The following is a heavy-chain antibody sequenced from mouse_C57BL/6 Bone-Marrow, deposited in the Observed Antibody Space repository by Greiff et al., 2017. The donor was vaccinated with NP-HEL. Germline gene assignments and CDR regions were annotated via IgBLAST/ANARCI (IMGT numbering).Heavy chain of an antibody. Sequence: EVQLVESGPGLAKPSQTLSLTCSVTGYSITSDYWNWIRKFPGNKLEYMGYISYSGSTYYNPSLKSRISITRDTSKNQYYLQLNSVTTEDTATYYCARYNRGSSYYWYFDVWGTGTTVTVSS. D-gene: IGHD1-1*01. V-gene: IGHV3-8*01. CDR1: GYSITSDY. CDR2: ISYSGST. CDR3: ARYNRGSSYYWYFDV. J-gene: IGHJ1*03.